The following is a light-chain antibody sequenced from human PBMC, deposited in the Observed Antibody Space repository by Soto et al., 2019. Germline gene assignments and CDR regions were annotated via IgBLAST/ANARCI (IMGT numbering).Light chain of an antibody. CDR1: QRISRW. Sequence: DIQMTQSPSTLSASVGDRVTITCRASQRISRWLAWYQQKPGKATKLLIYKASSLESGVPSRYSGGGSGTEVTPTNSSLQPDDLATYDCQQYNSQSITYGQGTRREI. V-gene: IGKV1-5*03. CDR2: KAS. CDR3: QQYNSQSIT. J-gene: IGKJ5*01.